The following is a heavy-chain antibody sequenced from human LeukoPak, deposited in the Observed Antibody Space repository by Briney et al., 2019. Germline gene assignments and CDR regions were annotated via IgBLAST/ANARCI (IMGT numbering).Heavy chain of an antibody. CDR1: GGSFSGYY. Sequence: SETLSLTCAVYGGSFSGYYWSWIRQPPGKGLEWIGEINHSGSTNYNPSLKSRVTISVDTSKNQFSLKLSSVTAADTAVYYCARAPITIFGVVIPPYGMDVWGQGATVTVSS. CDR2: INHSGST. D-gene: IGHD3-3*01. J-gene: IGHJ6*02. V-gene: IGHV4-34*01. CDR3: ARAPITIFGVVIPPYGMDV.